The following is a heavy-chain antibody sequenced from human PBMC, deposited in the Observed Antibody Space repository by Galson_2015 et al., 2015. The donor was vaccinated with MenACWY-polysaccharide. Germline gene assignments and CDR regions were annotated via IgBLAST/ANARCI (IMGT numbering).Heavy chain of an antibody. Sequence: SLRLSCAASTVTFRGSGMHWVRQAPGKGLEWVAVIQYDAVYKQYLDSVKGRFSVSRDNSKSTLYLEMNNLRAEDTALYYCAREGSRIVFHAFDMWGQGTMVTVSS. V-gene: IGHV3-33*01. D-gene: IGHD3-10*02. J-gene: IGHJ3*02. CDR2: IQYDAVYK. CDR3: AREGSRIVFHAFDM. CDR1: TVTFRGSG.